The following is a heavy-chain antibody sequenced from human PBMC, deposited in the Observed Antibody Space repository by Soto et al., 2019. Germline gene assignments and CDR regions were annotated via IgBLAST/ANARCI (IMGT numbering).Heavy chain of an antibody. CDR1: GFTFSSYG. CDR3: AKSQFSSLHR. J-gene: IGHJ4*02. V-gene: IGHV3-30*18. Sequence: GGSLRLSCAASGFTFSSYGMHWVRQAPGKGLEWVAVISYDGSNKYYADSVKGRFTISRDNSKNTLYLQMNSLRAEDTAVYYCAKSQFSSLHRWGQEPLVRFSS. D-gene: IGHD1-1*01. CDR2: ISYDGSNK.